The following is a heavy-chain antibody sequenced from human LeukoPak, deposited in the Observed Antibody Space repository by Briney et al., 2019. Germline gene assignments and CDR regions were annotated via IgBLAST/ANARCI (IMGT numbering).Heavy chain of an antibody. V-gene: IGHV4-34*01. J-gene: IGHJ5*02. CDR3: ARNRYYYGSGNYGVPNWFDP. D-gene: IGHD3-10*01. CDR1: GGSFSGYY. CDR2: INHSGST. Sequence: SETLSLTCAVYGGSFSGYYWSWIRQPPGKGLEWIGEINHSGSTNYNPSLKSRVTISVDTSKNQFSLKLNSVTAADTAVYYCARNRYYYGSGNYGVPNWFDPWGQGTLVTVSS.